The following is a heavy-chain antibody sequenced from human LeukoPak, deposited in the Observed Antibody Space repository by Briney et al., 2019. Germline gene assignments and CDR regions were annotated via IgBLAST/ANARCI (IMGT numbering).Heavy chain of an antibody. J-gene: IGHJ4*02. CDR2: ISYDGSNK. CDR3: ARGGYSYGPYYFDY. V-gene: IGHV3-30*04. CDR1: GFTFSSYA. D-gene: IGHD5-18*01. Sequence: PGGSLRLSCAASGFTFSSYAMHWVRQGPGKGLEWLAGISYDGSNKYYADSVKGRFTISRDNSKDTLYLQMNSLRAEDTAVYYCARGGYSYGPYYFDYWGQGTLVTVSS.